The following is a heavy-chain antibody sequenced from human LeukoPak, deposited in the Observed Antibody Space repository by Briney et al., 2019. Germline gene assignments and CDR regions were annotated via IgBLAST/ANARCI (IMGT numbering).Heavy chain of an antibody. CDR2: IYYSGST. CDR1: GDSISSRDYY. D-gene: IGHD3-22*01. Sequence: PSQTLSLTCSVSGDSISSRDYYWSWIRQPPGKGLEWIGYIYYSGSTSYNPSLKSRVTISVDTSKNQFSLRLSSVTAADTAAYYCARGKSSGSQSFDYWGQGALVTVSS. CDR3: ARGKSSGSQSFDY. V-gene: IGHV4-30-4*08. J-gene: IGHJ4*02.